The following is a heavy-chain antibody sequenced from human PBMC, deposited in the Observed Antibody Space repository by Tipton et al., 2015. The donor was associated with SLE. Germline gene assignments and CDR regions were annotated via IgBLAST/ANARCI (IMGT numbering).Heavy chain of an antibody. CDR3: AKGTRQPGCFDY. CDR1: GFTFSSYA. CDR2: ISGCGGST. D-gene: IGHD6-13*01. Sequence: SLRLSCAASGFTFSSYAMSWVRQAPGKGLEWVSAISGCGGSTYYADSVKGRVTISRDNSKNTLYLPMNSLRAEDTAVYYCAKGTRQPGCFDYWGQGTLVTVSS. V-gene: IGHV3-23*01. J-gene: IGHJ4*02.